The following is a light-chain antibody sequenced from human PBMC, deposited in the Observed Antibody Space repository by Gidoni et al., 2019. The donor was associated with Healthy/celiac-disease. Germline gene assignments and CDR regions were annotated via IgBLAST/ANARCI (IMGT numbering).Light chain of an antibody. CDR3: QQSYSTPVYT. V-gene: IGKV1-39*01. CDR1: QSISSY. Sequence: DIQMTQYPSSLSASVGDRVTITCRASQSISSYLNWYQQKPGKAPKLLIYAASSLQSGVPSRFSGSGSGTDFTLTISSLQPEDFATYYCQQSYSTPVYTFGQGTKLEIK. J-gene: IGKJ2*01. CDR2: AAS.